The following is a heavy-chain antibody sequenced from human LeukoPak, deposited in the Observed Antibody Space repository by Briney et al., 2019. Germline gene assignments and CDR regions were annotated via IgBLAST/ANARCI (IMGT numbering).Heavy chain of an antibody. D-gene: IGHD2-2*01. CDR2: ISSSSTYI. V-gene: IGHV3-21*01. Sequence: GGSLRLSCAASGFTFRSYSMNWVRQTPGKGLEWVSSISSSSTYIYYADSLKGRFTISRDNAKNSLYLQMNSLRAEDTAVYYCARDSPRYCSSTSCHGDAFDIWGQGTMVTVSS. J-gene: IGHJ3*02. CDR3: ARDSPRYCSSTSCHGDAFDI. CDR1: GFTFRSYS.